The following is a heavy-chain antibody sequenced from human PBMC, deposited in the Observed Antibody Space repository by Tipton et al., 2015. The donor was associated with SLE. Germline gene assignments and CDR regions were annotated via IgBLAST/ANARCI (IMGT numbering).Heavy chain of an antibody. J-gene: IGHJ2*01. V-gene: IGHV3-74*02. CDR2: IVSDGSSA. D-gene: IGHD6-19*01. CDR3: ARGVGVAGSYFDL. CDR1: RFTFSNYN. Sequence: QLVQSGGGLVQPGGSLRLSCTASRFTFSNYNMNWVRQVPGKGLVWVSRIVSDGSSATCADSVKGRFTISRDNTKNTLDLQMNSLRAEDTAVYYCARGVGVAGSYFDLWGRGTLVTVSS.